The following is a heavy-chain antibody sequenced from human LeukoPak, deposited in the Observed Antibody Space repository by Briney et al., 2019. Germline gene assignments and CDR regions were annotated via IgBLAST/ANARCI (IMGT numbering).Heavy chain of an antibody. CDR3: AKDQDRIVATIGDY. CDR1: GFTFSSYA. V-gene: IGHV3-23*01. CDR2: ISGSGGST. J-gene: IGHJ4*02. D-gene: IGHD5-12*01. Sequence: GASLRLSCAASGFTFSSYAMSWVRQAPGKGLEWVSAISGSGGSTYYADSVKGRFTISRDNSKNTLYLQMNSLRAEDTAVYYCAKDQDRIVATIGDYRGQGTLVTVSS.